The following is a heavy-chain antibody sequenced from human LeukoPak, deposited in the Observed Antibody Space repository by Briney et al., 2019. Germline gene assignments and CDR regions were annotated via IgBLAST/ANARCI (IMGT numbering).Heavy chain of an antibody. V-gene: IGHV1-18*01. D-gene: IGHD3-9*01. CDR2: ISAYNGNT. CDR3: ARWGVPYYDILTGYGAWNY. J-gene: IGHJ4*02. Sequence: ASVKVSCKASGYTFTSYGISWVRQAPGQGLEWMGWISAYNGNTNYAQKLQGRVTMTTDTSTSTAYMELRSLRSDDTAVYYCARWGVPYYDILTGYGAWNYWGQGTLVTVSS. CDR1: GYTFTSYG.